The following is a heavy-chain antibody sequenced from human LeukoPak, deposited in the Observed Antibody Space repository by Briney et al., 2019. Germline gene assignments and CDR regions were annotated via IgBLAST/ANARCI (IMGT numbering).Heavy chain of an antibody. CDR2: ISSSGSTI. J-gene: IGHJ5*02. V-gene: IGHV3-11*01. D-gene: IGHD1-26*01. CDR1: GFTFSDYY. Sequence: GGSLRLSCAASGFTFSDYYMSWIRQTPGKGLEWVSYISSSGSTIYYADSVKGRFTISRDNAKNSLYLQMNSLRAEDTAVYYCARAIEWEPSGGLFDPWGQGTLVTVSS. CDR3: ARAIEWEPSGGLFDP.